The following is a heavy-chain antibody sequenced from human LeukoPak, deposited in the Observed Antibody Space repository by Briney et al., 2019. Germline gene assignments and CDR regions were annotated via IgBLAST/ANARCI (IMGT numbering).Heavy chain of an antibody. CDR2: INHSGST. J-gene: IGHJ4*02. CDR3: ARPEYSSSSFDY. Sequence: PSETLSLTCAVYGGSFTYYSWTWLRQPPGKGLEWIGEINHSGSTNYNPSLKSRVTISVDTSKNQFSLKLSSVTAADTAVYYCARPEYSSSSFDYWGQGTLVTVSS. V-gene: IGHV4-34*01. D-gene: IGHD6-6*01. CDR1: GGSFTYYS.